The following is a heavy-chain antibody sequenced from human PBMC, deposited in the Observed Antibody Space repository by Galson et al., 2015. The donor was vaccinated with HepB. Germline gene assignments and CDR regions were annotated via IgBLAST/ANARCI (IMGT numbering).Heavy chain of an antibody. Sequence: SVKVSCKASGFTFTSSAVQWVRQARGQRLEWIGWIVVGSGNTNYAQKFQERVTITRDMSTSTAYMELSSLRSEDTAVYYCAAPPVFSGGYDFSFYYYYGMDVWGQGTTVTVSS. V-gene: IGHV1-58*01. CDR2: IVVGSGNT. CDR1: GFTFTSSA. J-gene: IGHJ6*02. D-gene: IGHD5-12*01. CDR3: AAPPVFSGGYDFSFYYYYGMDV.